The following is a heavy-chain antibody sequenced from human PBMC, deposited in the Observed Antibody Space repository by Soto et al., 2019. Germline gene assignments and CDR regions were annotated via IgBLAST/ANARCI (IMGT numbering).Heavy chain of an antibody. CDR3: ASLLLDDFWSGRVNYGMDV. CDR2: SSSSSSYI. J-gene: IGHJ6*02. D-gene: IGHD3-3*01. CDR1: GFTFSSYS. V-gene: IGHV3-21*01. Sequence: PGGSLRLSCAASGFTFSSYSMNWFRQAPGKGLEWVSSSSSSSSYIYYADSVKGRFTISRDNAKNSLYLQMNSLRAEDTAVYYCASLLLDDFWSGRVNYGMDVWGQGTTVTVSS.